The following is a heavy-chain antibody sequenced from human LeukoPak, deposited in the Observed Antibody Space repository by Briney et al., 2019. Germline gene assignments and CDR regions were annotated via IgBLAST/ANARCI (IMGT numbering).Heavy chain of an antibody. V-gene: IGHV1-18*01. CDR2: ISAYNGNT. D-gene: IGHD6-13*01. J-gene: IGHJ4*02. CDR1: GYTFTSYG. Sequence: ASVKVSCKASGYTFTSYGTSWVRQAPGQGLEWMGWISAYNGNTNYAQKLQGRVTMTTDTSTSTAYMELRSLRSDDTAVYYCARDMDSSSWYPVCDYWGQGTLVTVSS. CDR3: ARDMDSSSWYPVCDY.